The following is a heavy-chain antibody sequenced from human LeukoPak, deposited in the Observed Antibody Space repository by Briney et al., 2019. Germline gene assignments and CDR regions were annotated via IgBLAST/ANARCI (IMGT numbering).Heavy chain of an antibody. CDR2: INPNSGGT. CDR1: GYTFTGYY. V-gene: IGHV1-2*02. CDR3: ARPYCSSTSCSNWFDP. D-gene: IGHD2-2*01. Sequence: ASVKVSCKASGYTFTGYYMHWVRQAPGQGLEWMGWINPNSGGTNYAQKFQGRVTMTRDTPISTAYMELSRLRSDDTAVYYCARPYCSSTSCSNWFDPWGQGTLVTVSS. J-gene: IGHJ5*02.